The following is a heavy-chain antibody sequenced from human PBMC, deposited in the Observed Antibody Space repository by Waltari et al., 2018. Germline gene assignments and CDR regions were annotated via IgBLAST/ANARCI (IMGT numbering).Heavy chain of an antibody. D-gene: IGHD6-19*01. CDR2: MNPNNGNT. J-gene: IGHJ4*02. V-gene: IGHV1-8*01. Sequence: QVQLVQSGAEVKKPGASVKVSCKASGYTFPDYDINWVRQATGQGLEWMGWMNPNNGNTEYAEKFQGRVTMTRNTSIRTAYMELTSLRSEDTAMYYCARDLSGWDLFDLWGQGTLVTVSS. CDR1: GYTFPDYD. CDR3: ARDLSGWDLFDL.